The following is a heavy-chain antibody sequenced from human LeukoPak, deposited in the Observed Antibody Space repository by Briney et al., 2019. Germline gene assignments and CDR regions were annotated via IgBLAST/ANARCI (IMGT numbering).Heavy chain of an antibody. D-gene: IGHD3-9*01. Sequence: PGRSLRLSCAASGFTFSSYGMHWVRQAPGKGLEWVAVISYDGSNKYYADSVKGRFTISRGNSKNTLYLQMNSLRAEDTAVYYCAKDKDYDILTGLDYWGQGTLVTVSS. J-gene: IGHJ4*02. CDR1: GFTFSSYG. CDR3: AKDKDYDILTGLDY. V-gene: IGHV3-30*18. CDR2: ISYDGSNK.